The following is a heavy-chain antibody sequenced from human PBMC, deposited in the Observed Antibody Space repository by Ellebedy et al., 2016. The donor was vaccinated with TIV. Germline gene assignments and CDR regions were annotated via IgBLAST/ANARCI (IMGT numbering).Heavy chain of an antibody. CDR3: ARRGGDKLELDY. CDR1: GYTFTTYW. J-gene: IGHJ4*02. Sequence: GESLKIFXKSSGYTFTTYWIGWVRQKPGKGLEWLGIIYPDDSDTRYSPSFQGQHTISADKSISTAYLQWSSLKASDTALYYCARRGGDKLELDYWGQGTLVTVSS. CDR2: IYPDDSDT. D-gene: IGHD1-1*01. V-gene: IGHV5-51*01.